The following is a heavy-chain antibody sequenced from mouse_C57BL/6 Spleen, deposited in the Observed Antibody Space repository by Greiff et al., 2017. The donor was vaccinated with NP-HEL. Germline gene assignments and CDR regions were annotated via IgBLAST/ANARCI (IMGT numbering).Heavy chain of an antibody. Sequence: QVQLQQPGAELVMPGASVKLSCKASGYTFTSYWMHWVKQRPGQGLEWIGEIDPADSDTNYNSKFKGKATLTVDKSSSTAYMQLSSLTSEDSAVYYCARGADYWGQGTTLTVSS. CDR2: IDPADSDT. CDR1: GYTFTSYW. J-gene: IGHJ2*01. CDR3: ARGADY. V-gene: IGHV1-69*01.